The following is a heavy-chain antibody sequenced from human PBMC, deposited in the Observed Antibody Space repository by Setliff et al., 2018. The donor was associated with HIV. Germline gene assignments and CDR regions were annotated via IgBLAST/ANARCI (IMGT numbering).Heavy chain of an antibody. V-gene: IGHV3-23*01. D-gene: IGHD3-3*01. Sequence: HPGGSLRLSCEASGFTFNNHAMTWVRQAPGKGLEWVSAIGRTPGTIYYADSVRGRFAISRDNSINTLSLQMNSLRAEDTAVYYCGIRISISVIWTFDYWGQGMLVTVSS. CDR2: IGRTPGTI. CDR1: GFTFNNHA. CDR3: GIRISISVIWTFDY. J-gene: IGHJ4*02.